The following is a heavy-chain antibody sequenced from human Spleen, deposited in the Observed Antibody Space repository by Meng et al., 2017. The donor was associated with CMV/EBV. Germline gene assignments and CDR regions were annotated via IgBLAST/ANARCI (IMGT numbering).Heavy chain of an antibody. D-gene: IGHD3-3*01. V-gene: IGHV1-18*01. J-gene: IGHJ6*02. Sequence: ASVKVSCKASGGTFSSYAISWVRQAPGQGLEWMGWISAYNGNTNYAQKLQGRVTMTTDTSTSTAYMELRSLRSDDTAVYYCAREGARSITIFGVVIPYGMDVWGQGTTVTVSS. CDR1: GGTFSSYA. CDR2: ISAYNGNT. CDR3: AREGARSITIFGVVIPYGMDV.